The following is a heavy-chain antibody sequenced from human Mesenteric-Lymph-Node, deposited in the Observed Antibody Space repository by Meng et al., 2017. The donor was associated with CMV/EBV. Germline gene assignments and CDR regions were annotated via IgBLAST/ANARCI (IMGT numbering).Heavy chain of an antibody. CDR3: ARIGITGDEGDY. D-gene: IGHD7-27*01. CDR1: GYSISSGCY. V-gene: IGHV4-38-2*02. J-gene: IGHJ4*02. CDR2: IWQSSST. Sequence: SETLSLTCSVSGYSISSGCYWGWIRQPPGKGLEWLGSIWQSSSTYYNPSLKSRVTLSVDTSKNQFSLKLSFVTAADTAVYYCARIGITGDEGDYWGQGTLVTVSS.